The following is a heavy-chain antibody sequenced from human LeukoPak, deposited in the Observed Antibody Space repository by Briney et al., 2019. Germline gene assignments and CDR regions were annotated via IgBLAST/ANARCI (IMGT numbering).Heavy chain of an antibody. CDR2: IYYSGST. CDR1: GGSISNHY. CDR3: AKHLTNAYYDMIWFDP. V-gene: IGHV4-59*11. D-gene: IGHD3-16*01. Sequence: SETLSLTCTVSGGSISNHYWSWIRQAPGKGPEWIGYIYYSGSTNYNPSVKSRVTISVDTSKNEFSLRLSSVTAADTAVYYRAKHLTNAYYDMIWFDPWGQGTLVTVSS. J-gene: IGHJ5*02.